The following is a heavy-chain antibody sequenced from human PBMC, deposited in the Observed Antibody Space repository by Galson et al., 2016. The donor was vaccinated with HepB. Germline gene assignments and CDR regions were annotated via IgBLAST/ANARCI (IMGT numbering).Heavy chain of an antibody. D-gene: IGHD2-2*01. CDR1: GFSLSTSGMC. V-gene: IGHV2-70*01. CDR2: INWNDDK. J-gene: IGHJ4*02. CDR3: ARMRYCSITSCQNAVDYFDY. Sequence: PALVKPTQTLTLTCTFSGFSLSTSGMCVSWIRQPPGKALEWLALINWNDDKYYITSLKTRLTISKDTSKTQVVLTMTNMDPVDTATYYCARMRYCSITSCQNAVDYFDYGGQGTLVTVSS.